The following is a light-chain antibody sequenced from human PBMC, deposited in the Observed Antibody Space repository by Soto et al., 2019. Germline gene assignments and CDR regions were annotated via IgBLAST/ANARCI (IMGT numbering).Light chain of an antibody. CDR2: EVS. V-gene: IGLV2-8*01. J-gene: IGLJ1*01. CDR3: SSYAASNTVV. CDR1: SSDVGGYNF. Sequence: QSALTQPPSASGSPGQSVTISCTGSSSDVGGYNFVSWYQQHPSKAPKLMIYEVSKRPSGVPDRFSGSKSGNTASLTVSGLQADDEADYYCSSYAASNTVVFGIGTKVTVL.